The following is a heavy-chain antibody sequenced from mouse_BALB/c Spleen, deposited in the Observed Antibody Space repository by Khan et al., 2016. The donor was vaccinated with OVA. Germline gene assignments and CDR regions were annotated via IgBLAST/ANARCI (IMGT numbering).Heavy chain of an antibody. Sequence: EVELVESGGGLVQPGGSRKLSCAASGFTFSSFGMHWVRQAPEKGLEWVVYISSDSITLYYADTVKGRFTISRDNPRNTLFLQMTSLRTEDTAMYYCARDNWAWFAYWGQGTLVTVSA. J-gene: IGHJ3*01. CDR2: ISSDSITL. CDR1: GFTFSSFG. V-gene: IGHV5-17*02. CDR3: ARDNWAWFAY. D-gene: IGHD4-1*01.